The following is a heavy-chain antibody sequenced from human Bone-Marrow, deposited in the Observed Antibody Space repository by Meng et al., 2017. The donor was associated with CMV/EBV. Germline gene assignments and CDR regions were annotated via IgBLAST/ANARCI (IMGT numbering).Heavy chain of an antibody. J-gene: IGHJ4*02. CDR3: ASITLWYTRFDY. CDR1: DGSIRSNTYY. CDR2: ISYSGST. D-gene: IGHD2-21*01. V-gene: IGHV4-39*07. Sequence: SEPLSLTCTVSDGSIRSNTYYWGWIRQPPGKGLEWIGSISYSGSTYYTPSLKSRVTISVDTSKSQFSLNLSSVTAADPAIYYCASITLWYTRFDYWGQGTLVTVSS.